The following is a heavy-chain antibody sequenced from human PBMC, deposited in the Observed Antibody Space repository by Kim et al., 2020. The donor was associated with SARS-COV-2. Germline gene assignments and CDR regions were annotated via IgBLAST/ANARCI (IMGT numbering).Heavy chain of an antibody. V-gene: IGHV3-48*03. CDR3: ASRAASIATRPFDY. J-gene: IGHJ4*02. D-gene: IGHD6-6*01. CDR1: GFTFSSYE. CDR2: ISISGTTI. Sequence: GGSLRLSCAASGFTFSSYEMNWVRQAPGKGLEWVSYISISGTTIYYADSVKGRFTISRDNAKNSLYLQMNSLRAEDTAVYYCASRAASIATRPFDYCGQGTLFTVSS.